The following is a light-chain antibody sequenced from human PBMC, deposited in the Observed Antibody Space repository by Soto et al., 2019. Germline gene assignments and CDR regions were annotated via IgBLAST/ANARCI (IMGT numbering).Light chain of an antibody. V-gene: IGKV1-39*01. CDR1: QNIARY. CDR2: SAS. CDR3: QQSYRTPLT. J-gene: IGKJ4*01. Sequence: DIQVTQSPSSLSASVGDRVTITCRASQNIARYLNWYHQIPGKAPKLLISSASSLESGVPSRFNGSGSWKDFTLIIRSLPPEDCATYYCQQSYRTPLTFGGGTKVEIK.